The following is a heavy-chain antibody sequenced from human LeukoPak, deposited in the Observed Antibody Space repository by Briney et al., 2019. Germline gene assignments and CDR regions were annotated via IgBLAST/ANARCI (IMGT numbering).Heavy chain of an antibody. CDR1: GYSFTSYW. D-gene: IGHD2-2*01. Sequence: EESLKISCKGSGYSFTSYWIGWVRQMPGKGLEWMGIIYPGDSDTRYSPSFQGQVTISADKSISTAYLQWSSLKASDTAMYYCARHGSSTSPIVAAFDIWGQGTMVTVSS. V-gene: IGHV5-51*01. J-gene: IGHJ3*02. CDR2: IYPGDSDT. CDR3: ARHGSSTSPIVAAFDI.